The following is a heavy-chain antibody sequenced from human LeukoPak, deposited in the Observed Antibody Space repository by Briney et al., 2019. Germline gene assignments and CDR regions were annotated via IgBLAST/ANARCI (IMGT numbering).Heavy chain of an antibody. D-gene: IGHD2-15*01. CDR1: GYTFTSYG. J-gene: IGHJ4*02. CDR3: ARDIGSVVVVAATPGY. CDR2: ISAYNGNT. Sequence: ASVKVSCKASGYTFTSYGISWVRQAPGQGLEWMGWISAYNGNTNYAQKLQGRVAMTTDTSTSTAYMELRSLRSDDTAVYYCARDIGSVVVVAATPGYWGQGTLVTVSS. V-gene: IGHV1-18*01.